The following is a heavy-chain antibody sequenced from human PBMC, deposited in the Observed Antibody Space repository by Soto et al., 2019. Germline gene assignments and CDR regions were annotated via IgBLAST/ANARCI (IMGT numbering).Heavy chain of an antibody. V-gene: IGHV2-5*02. CDR3: AHSRCGGDCLQSYASHYYYGMDV. CDR2: IYWDDDK. J-gene: IGHJ6*02. D-gene: IGHD2-21*02. Sequence: QITLKESGPTLVKPTQTLTLTCSFSGFSLSTSGVGVGWIRQPPGKALELLALIYWDDDKRYSPSLRSRLTVTKDTSKNPVVLIMTNMDPSDTATYYCAHSRCGGDCLQSYASHYYYGMDVWGQGTTVTVSS. CDR1: GFSLSTSGVG.